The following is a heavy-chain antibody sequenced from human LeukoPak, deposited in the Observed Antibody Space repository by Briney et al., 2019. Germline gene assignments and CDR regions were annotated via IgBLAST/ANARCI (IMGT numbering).Heavy chain of an antibody. CDR3: AELGITMIGGV. Sequence: PGRSLRLSCAASGFTFDDYAMYWVRQGQGKGLEWVPGISWNSGSVGYADSVKGRFTISRDNAKNSLYLQMNSLRAEDTAVYYCAELGITMIGGVWGKGTTVTISS. J-gene: IGHJ6*04. V-gene: IGHV3-9*01. CDR1: GFTFDDYA. CDR2: ISWNSGSV. D-gene: IGHD3-10*02.